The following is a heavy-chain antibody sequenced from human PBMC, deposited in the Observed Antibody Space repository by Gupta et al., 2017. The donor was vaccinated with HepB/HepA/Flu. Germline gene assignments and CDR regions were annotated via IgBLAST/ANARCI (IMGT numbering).Heavy chain of an antibody. J-gene: IGHJ6*02. CDR1: GYTFTTYT. D-gene: IGHD6-13*01. CDR3: ARCSIAAAKYYYYGMDV. CDR2: INAGNGNT. V-gene: IGHV1-3*01. Sequence: QVQLVQSGAEVKKPGASVKVSCKASGYTFTTYTIHWVRQAPGQRLEWMGWINAGNGNTKYSQKFQGRVTITRDTSASTAYMELSSLRSEDTAVYYCARCSIAAAKYYYYGMDVWGQGTTVTVSS.